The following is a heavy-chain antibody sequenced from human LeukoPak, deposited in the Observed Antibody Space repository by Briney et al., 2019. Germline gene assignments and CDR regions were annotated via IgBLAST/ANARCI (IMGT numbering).Heavy chain of an antibody. D-gene: IGHD3-10*01. Sequence: GGSLRLSCAASGFTVSSYSMNWVRQAPGKGLEWVSYISSSGSSLYSAASVKGLFTISRDADMNSLYLQMNNLGDEDVAVYYCERVLDTSVSFSLGCWGQGTLVSAS. J-gene: IGHJ4*02. V-gene: IGHV3-48*02. CDR2: ISSSGSSL. CDR1: GFTVSSYS. CDR3: ERVLDTSVSFSLGC.